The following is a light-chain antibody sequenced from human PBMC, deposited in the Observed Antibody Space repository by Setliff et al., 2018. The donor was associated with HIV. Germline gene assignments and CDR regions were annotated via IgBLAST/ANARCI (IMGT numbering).Light chain of an antibody. Sequence: QSALTQPASVSGSPGQSITISCTGTSSDVGSYNLVSWCQQHPGKAPKLMIYEVSKRPSGVSNRLSGSKSGNTASLTISGLQAEDEADYYCSSYTSNNSGVFGTGTKVTVL. CDR3: SSYTSNNSGV. J-gene: IGLJ1*01. CDR1: SSDVGSYNL. CDR2: EVS. V-gene: IGLV2-14*02.